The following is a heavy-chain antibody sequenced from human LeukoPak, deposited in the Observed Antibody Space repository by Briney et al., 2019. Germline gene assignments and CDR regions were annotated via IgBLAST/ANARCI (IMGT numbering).Heavy chain of an antibody. D-gene: IGHD3-10*01. CDR1: GFTFSGSA. CDR2: IRSKANSYAT. V-gene: IGHV3-73*01. Sequence: GGSLRLSCAASGFTFSGSAMHWVRQASGKGLEWVGRIRSKANSYATAYAASVKGRFTISRDDSKNTAYLQMNSLKTEDTAVYYCTRLGYYYGSGSPNQYWGQGTLVTVSS. CDR3: TRLGYYYGSGSPNQY. J-gene: IGHJ4*02.